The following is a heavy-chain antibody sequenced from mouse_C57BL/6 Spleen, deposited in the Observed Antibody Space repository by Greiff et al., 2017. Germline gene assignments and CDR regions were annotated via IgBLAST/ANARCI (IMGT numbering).Heavy chain of an antibody. V-gene: IGHV1-20*01. CDR3: ARSYGHEYFDY. J-gene: IGHJ2*01. D-gene: IGHD2-2*01. CDR2: INPYDGDT. CDR1: GYSFTGYF. Sequence: EVQLQQSGPELVKPGDSVKLSCKASGYSFTGYFMNWVMQSHGKSLEWIGRINPYDGDTFYNQKFKGKATLTVDKSSSTANMQLRSLTSEDSAVYYCARSYGHEYFDYWGQGTTLTVSS.